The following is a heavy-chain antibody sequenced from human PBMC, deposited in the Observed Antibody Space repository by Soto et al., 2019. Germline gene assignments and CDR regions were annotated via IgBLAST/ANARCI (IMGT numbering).Heavy chain of an antibody. CDR3: ARSRVGRPWDV. V-gene: IGHV1-46*01. CDR2: INPSGGST. Sequence: EASVKVSCKASRYTFTNFYIHWLRQAPGQGLEWMGIINPSGGSTTYPQKFQGRVTMTRDTSTSTVHMELITLRAEDTAVYYCARSRVGRPWDVWGPETTVTVAS. CDR1: RYTFTNFY. J-gene: IGHJ6*02. D-gene: IGHD1-26*01.